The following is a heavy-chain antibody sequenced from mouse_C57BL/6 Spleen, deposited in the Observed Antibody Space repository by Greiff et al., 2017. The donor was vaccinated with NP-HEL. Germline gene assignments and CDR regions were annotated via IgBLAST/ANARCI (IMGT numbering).Heavy chain of an antibody. CDR2: ISGGGGNT. CDR3: ARHVPIYYGNYDAMDY. CDR1: GFTFSSYI. Sequence: EVKLMESGGGLVKPGGSLKLSCAASGFTFSSYIMSWVRQTPEKRLEWVATISGGGGNTYYPDSVKGRFTISRDNAKNTLYLQTSSLRSEDTALYYCARHVPIYYGNYDAMDYWGQGTSVTVSS. J-gene: IGHJ4*01. D-gene: IGHD2-1*01. V-gene: IGHV5-9*01.